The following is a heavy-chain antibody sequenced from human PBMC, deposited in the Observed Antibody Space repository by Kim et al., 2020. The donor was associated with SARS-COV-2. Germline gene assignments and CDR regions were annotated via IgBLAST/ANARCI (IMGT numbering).Heavy chain of an antibody. CDR3: ARGNGVADY. D-gene: IGHD5-12*01. CDR2: GKP. V-gene: IGHV1-8*01. J-gene: IGHJ4*02. Sequence: GKPGYAKKFQSRGTRTRNTSISTAYMELSSLRSEDTAVYYCARGNGVADYWGQGTLVTVSS.